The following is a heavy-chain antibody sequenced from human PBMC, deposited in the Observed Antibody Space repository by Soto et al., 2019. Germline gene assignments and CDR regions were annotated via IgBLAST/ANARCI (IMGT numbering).Heavy chain of an antibody. V-gene: IGHV1-3*01. CDR3: ASPSYGSGSYY. D-gene: IGHD3-10*01. CDR2: INAGNGNT. Sequence: QLQLVQSGAEVKKPGASVKVSCKASGYIFSSYSLHWVRQAPGQRLEWMGWINAGNGNTKYSQKFQGRVTFTRDTSATTAYMELSSLRSEDTAVYYCASPSYGSGSYYWGQGTLVTVSS. J-gene: IGHJ4*02. CDR1: GYIFSSYS.